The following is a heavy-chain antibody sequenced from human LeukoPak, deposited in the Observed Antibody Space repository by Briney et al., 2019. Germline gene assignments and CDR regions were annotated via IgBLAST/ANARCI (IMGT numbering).Heavy chain of an antibody. D-gene: IGHD2-15*01. CDR1: GFISSDYS. J-gene: IGHJ6*02. CDR2: ISSGSTYI. CDR3: ARGLYCGGGNCCGGMEV. V-gene: IGHV3-21*01. Sequence: GGSLRLSCAASGFISSDYSMNWVHQAPGKGLEWVSSISSGSTYIYYADSVKGRFTISRDNGETSLYLQMSSLRTEDTAVYYCARGLYCGGGNCCGGMEVWGQGTTVTASS.